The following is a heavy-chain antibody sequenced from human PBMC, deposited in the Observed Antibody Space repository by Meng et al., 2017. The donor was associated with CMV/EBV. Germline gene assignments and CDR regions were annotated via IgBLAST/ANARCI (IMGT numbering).Heavy chain of an antibody. Sequence: SETLSLTCTVSGGSINSNNYYWGWIRQPPGKGLEWIGSIYYSGSTYYNPSLKSRVTISVDTSKNQFSLKLSSVTAADTAVYYCARHRQQLILHAFDIWGQGTMVTVSS. CDR3: ARHRQQLILHAFDI. CDR1: GGSINSNNYY. V-gene: IGHV4-39*01. CDR2: IYYSGST. D-gene: IGHD6-13*01. J-gene: IGHJ3*02.